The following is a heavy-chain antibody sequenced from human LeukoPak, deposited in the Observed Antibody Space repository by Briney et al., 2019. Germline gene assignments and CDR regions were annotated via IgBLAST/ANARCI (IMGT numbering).Heavy chain of an antibody. Sequence: ASVTVSCKASGYTFTTYYMHWVRQAPGQGLEWMGIIYPSDGGLTYAQKFQGRVTMTRDTSTSTVYMELSSLRSEDTAVYYCARVEKGGTFDYWGQGTLVTVSS. CDR2: IYPSDGGL. CDR3: ARVEKGGTFDY. V-gene: IGHV1-46*01. D-gene: IGHD3-16*01. CDR1: GYTFTTYY. J-gene: IGHJ4*02.